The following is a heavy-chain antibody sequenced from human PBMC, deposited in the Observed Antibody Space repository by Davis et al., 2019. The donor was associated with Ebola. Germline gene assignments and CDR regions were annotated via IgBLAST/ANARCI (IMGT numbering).Heavy chain of an antibody. J-gene: IGHJ3*02. V-gene: IGHV4-39*07. Sequence: MPSETLSLTCTVSGGSIISSSSYWGWIRQPPRKGLEWIGSIYYSGITHYNPSLKSRVTISVDTSKNQFSLKLSSVTAADTAVYYCARRTRSAMSTIFHDAFDIWGQGTMVTVSS. CDR2: IYYSGIT. CDR3: ARRTRSAMSTIFHDAFDI. D-gene: IGHD5/OR15-5a*01. CDR1: GGSIISSSSY.